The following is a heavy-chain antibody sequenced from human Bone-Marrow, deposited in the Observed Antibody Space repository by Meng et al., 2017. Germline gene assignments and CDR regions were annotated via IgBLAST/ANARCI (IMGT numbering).Heavy chain of an antibody. J-gene: IGHJ4*02. CDR3: ARGPTTMAHDFDY. Sequence: SETLSLTCVVSGGSFSDYYWSWIRQPPGKGLESIGEINHSGSTNYNPSLESRATISVDASQNNLSLKLSSVTAADSAVYYCARGPTTMAHDFDYWGQGTLVTVSS. CDR1: GGSFSDYY. V-gene: IGHV4-34*01. CDR2: INHSGST. D-gene: IGHD4-11*01.